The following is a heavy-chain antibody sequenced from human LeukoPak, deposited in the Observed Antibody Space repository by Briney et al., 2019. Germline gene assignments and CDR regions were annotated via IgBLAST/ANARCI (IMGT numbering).Heavy chain of an antibody. V-gene: IGHV4-38-2*02. Sequence: PSETLSLTCTVSGYSISSGYYWGWIRQPPGKGLEWIGSIYHSGSTYYNPSLKSRVTISVDTSKNQFSLKLSFVTAADTAVYYCARDPPVASDYWGQGTLVTVSS. J-gene: IGHJ4*02. CDR2: IYHSGST. CDR3: ARDPPVASDY. D-gene: IGHD6-19*01. CDR1: GYSISSGYY.